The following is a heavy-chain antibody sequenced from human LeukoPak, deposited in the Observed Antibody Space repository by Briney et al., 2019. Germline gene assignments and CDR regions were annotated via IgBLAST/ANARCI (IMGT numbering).Heavy chain of an antibody. V-gene: IGHV3-48*01. CDR2: ISSSSSTI. D-gene: IGHD1-26*01. J-gene: IGHJ4*02. CDR3: AKEYTGTFSPFPSYFDN. CDR1: GFTFSSYS. Sequence: PGGSLRLSCAASGFTFSSYSMNWVRQAPGKGLEWVSYISSSSSTIYYADSVKGRFTISRDNAKNSLYLQMNNLRAEDTAVYYCAKEYTGTFSPFPSYFDNWGQGTLVTVSS.